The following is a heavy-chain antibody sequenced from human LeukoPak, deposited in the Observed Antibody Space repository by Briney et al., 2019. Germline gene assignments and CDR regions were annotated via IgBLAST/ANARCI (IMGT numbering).Heavy chain of an antibody. CDR3: TTDFGLAVVVVAATVDDAFDI. D-gene: IGHD2-15*01. CDR2: IKSKTDGGTT. V-gene: IGHV3-15*01. J-gene: IGHJ3*02. CDR1: GFTFSNAW. Sequence: GGSLRLSCAASGFTFSNAWMSWVRQAPGKGLEWVGRIKSKTDGGTTDYAAPVKGRFTISRDDSKNTLYLQMNSLKTEDTAVYYCTTDFGLAVVVVAATVDDAFDIWGQGTMVTVSS.